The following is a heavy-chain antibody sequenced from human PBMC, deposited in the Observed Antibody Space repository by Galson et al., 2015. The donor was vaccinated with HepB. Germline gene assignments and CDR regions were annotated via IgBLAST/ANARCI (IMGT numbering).Heavy chain of an antibody. CDR2: IYYSGST. V-gene: IGHV4-59*01. Sequence: SETLSLTCTVSGGSISSYYWSWIRQPPGKGLEWIGYIYYSGSTNYNPSLKSRVTISVDTSKNQFSLKLSSVTAADTAVYYCARARFHCSSTSCYRVFDYWGQGTLVTVSS. CDR1: GGSISSYY. D-gene: IGHD2-2*02. CDR3: ARARFHCSSTSCYRVFDY. J-gene: IGHJ4*02.